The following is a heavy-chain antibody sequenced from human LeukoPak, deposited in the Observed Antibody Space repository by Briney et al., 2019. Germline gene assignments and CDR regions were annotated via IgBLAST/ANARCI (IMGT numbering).Heavy chain of an antibody. CDR2: ISGSGGST. CDR1: GFTFSSYG. CDR3: AKAVSCSSTSCYRSYGTDV. D-gene: IGHD2-2*02. Sequence: SGGSLRLSCAASGFTFSSYGMSWVRQAPGKGLEWVSGISGSGGSTYYADSVKGRFTISRDNSKNTLYLQMNSLRAEDTAVYYCAKAVSCSSTSCYRSYGTDVWGQGTTVTVSS. J-gene: IGHJ6*02. V-gene: IGHV3-23*01.